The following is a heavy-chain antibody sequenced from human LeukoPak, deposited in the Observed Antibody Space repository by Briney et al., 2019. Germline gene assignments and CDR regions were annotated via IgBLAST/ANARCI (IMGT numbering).Heavy chain of an antibody. CDR1: GYSFTGYY. CDR2: INPNSGGT. D-gene: IGHD3-10*01. Sequence: VASVKVSCKASGYSFTGYYMQWVRQAPGQGIEWMGWINPNSGGTNYAQKFQGWVTMTRDTSISTAYMELSRLRSDDTAVYYCARAKGYYGSGRVNTYAAFDIWGQGTMVTVSS. CDR3: ARAKGYYGSGRVNTYAAFDI. V-gene: IGHV1-2*04. J-gene: IGHJ3*02.